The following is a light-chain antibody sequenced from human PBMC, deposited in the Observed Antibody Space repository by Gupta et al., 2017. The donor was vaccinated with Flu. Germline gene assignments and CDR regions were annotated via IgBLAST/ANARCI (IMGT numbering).Light chain of an antibody. V-gene: IGKV3-20*01. CDR1: QSVRSTY. Sequence: EIVLTQSPGTLSLSPGQRATLSCRASQSVRSTYLAWYQQKPGQAPRLLLYDVSRRATGTPDRFSGSGSGTDFTLTINGLEPEDFAVYYCQQYGSSPLYTFGQGTKVEIK. J-gene: IGKJ1*01. CDR2: DVS. CDR3: QQYGSSPLYT.